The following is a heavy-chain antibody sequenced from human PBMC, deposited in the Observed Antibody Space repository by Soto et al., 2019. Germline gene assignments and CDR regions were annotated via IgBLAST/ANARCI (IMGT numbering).Heavy chain of an antibody. CDR2: INHSGST. CDR3: ARGWGRIFDY. D-gene: IGHD7-27*01. CDR1: GGSFSDYY. Sequence: QVQLQQWGAGLLKPSETLSLTCAVYGGSFSDYYWSWIRQPPGKGLEWIGEINHSGSTNYNPSLKSRVTISVDTSKNQFSLKLSSVTAADTAVYYCARGWGRIFDYWGQGTLVTVSS. V-gene: IGHV4-34*01. J-gene: IGHJ4*02.